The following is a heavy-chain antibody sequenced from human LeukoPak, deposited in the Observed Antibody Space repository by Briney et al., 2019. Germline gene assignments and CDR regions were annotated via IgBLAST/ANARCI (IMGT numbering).Heavy chain of an antibody. V-gene: IGHV4-59*08. Sequence: SETLSLTCTVSGGSISSYYWSWIRQPPGKGLEWIGYIYYSGSTNYNPSLKSRVTISVDTSKNQFSLKLSSVTAADTAVYYCARQGAGGGYSYGYWDYWGQGTLVTVSS. CDR2: IYYSGST. CDR1: GGSISSYY. CDR3: ARQGAGGGYSYGYWDY. J-gene: IGHJ4*02. D-gene: IGHD5-18*01.